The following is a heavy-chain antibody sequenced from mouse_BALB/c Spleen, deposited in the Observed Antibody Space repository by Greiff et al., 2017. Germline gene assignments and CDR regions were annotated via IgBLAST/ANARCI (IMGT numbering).Heavy chain of an antibody. Sequence: VKLVESGAELVRPGSSVKISCKASGYAFSSYWMNWVKQRPGQGLEWIGQIYPGDGDTNYNGKFKGKATLTADKSSSTAYMQLSSLTSEDSAVYFCARGALYYGSSFDYWGQGTTLTVSS. CDR3: ARGALYYGSSFDY. CDR1: GYAFSSYW. V-gene: IGHV1-80*01. D-gene: IGHD1-1*01. CDR2: IYPGDGDT. J-gene: IGHJ2*01.